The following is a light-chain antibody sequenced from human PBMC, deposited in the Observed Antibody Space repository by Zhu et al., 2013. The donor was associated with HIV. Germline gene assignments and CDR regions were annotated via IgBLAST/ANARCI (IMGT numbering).Light chain of an antibody. CDR3: QQLNSYLPFT. J-gene: IGKJ3*01. CDR1: QGISSG. CDR2: DAS. Sequence: AIQLTQSPSSLSTSVGDKVTITCRASQGISSGLAWYQQKPGNVPKLLIYDASNLESGVPSRFSGSGSGTDFTLTISTLQPEDFATYYCQQLNSYLPFTFGPGTKVDIK. V-gene: IGKV1-13*02.